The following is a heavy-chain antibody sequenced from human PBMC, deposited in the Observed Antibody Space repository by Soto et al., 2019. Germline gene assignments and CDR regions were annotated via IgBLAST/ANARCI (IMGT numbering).Heavy chain of an antibody. Sequence: QVQLQESGPGLVKPSETLSLTCTVSGDSISRYYWSWIRLSPGKGLEWIGYIYYSGETNYNPSVKSGVTISLDRTKNQFSLKLSSVAAADTAVYYGARDQGGECLKGSVRGGWGQGTTVTVSS. D-gene: IGHD3-10*01. CDR2: IYYSGET. CDR1: GDSISRYY. CDR3: ARDQGGECLKGSVRGG. J-gene: IGHJ6*02. V-gene: IGHV4-59*01.